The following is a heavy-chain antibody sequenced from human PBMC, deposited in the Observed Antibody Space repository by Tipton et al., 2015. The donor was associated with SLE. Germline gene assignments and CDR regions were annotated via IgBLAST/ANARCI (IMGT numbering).Heavy chain of an antibody. V-gene: IGHV4-34*01. CDR3: AREVEGIHD. J-gene: IGHJ4*02. D-gene: IGHD3-22*01. CDR1: GGSITSHY. Sequence: TLSLTCTVSGGSITSHYWSWIRQPPGKGLEWIGEINHSGSTNYNPSLKSRVTISVDTSKNQFSLKLSSVTAADTAVYYCAREVEGIHDWGRGTLVTVSS. CDR2: INHSGST.